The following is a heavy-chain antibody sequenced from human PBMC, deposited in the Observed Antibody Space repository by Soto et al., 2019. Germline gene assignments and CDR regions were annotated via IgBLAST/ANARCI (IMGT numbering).Heavy chain of an antibody. J-gene: IGHJ4*02. D-gene: IGHD6-13*01. V-gene: IGHV3-30*03. CDR1: GLTFSSYG. CDR2: ISYDGSNK. CDR3: AFQYTSSWYLL. Sequence: QVQLVESGGGVVQPGRSLRLSCAASGLTFSSYGMHWVRQAPGKGLEWVTLISYDGSNKYYADSVKGRFTISRDNSKNTLYLHMNSLRAEDTAVYYCAFQYTSSWYLLWGQGTLVTVSS.